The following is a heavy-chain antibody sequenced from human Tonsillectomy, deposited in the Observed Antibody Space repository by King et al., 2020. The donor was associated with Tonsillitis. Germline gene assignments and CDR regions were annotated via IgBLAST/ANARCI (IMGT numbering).Heavy chain of an antibody. V-gene: IGHV3-30*18. Sequence: VQLVESGGGVVQPGRSLRLSCAASGFTFSSYGMDWVRQAPGKGLEWVAVISYDASYKLYADSVKDRFTISRDNSKNTLSQQMNSLRADDTAVYYCAKXGXGSXRSTTXSDYFDYWXQGTXATVSS. CDR3: AKXGXGSXRSTTXSDYFDY. D-gene: IGHD2-2*01. J-gene: IGHJ4*02. CDR2: ISYDASYK. CDR1: GFTFSSYG.